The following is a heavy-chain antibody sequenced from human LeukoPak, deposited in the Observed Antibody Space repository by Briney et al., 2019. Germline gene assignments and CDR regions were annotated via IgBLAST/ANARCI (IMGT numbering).Heavy chain of an antibody. V-gene: IGHV3-23*01. CDR1: GFTFRNYA. CDR3: ARIPLRYFDLPHFDY. D-gene: IGHD3-9*01. J-gene: IGHJ4*02. Sequence: GSLRLSCAASGFTFRNYAMTWVRQGPGKGLGWVSSMSGSGDSIHYEDSVKGRFTISRDNSKNTLYLQINSLRAEDTAVYYCARIPLRYFDLPHFDYWGQGTLVTVSS. CDR2: MSGSGDSI.